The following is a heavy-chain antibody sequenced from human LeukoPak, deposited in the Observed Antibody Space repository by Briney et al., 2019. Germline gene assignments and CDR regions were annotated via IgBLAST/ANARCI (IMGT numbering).Heavy chain of an antibody. CDR3: ARGFYDFWSGDAFDI. D-gene: IGHD3-3*01. CDR2: IDYSGNT. Sequence: SETLSLTCTVSGVSISTYYWTWIRQPPGKGLEWIGNIDYSGNTKYNPSLKSRVTISVDTSKNHFSLKLSSVTAADPAVYYCARGFYDFWSGDAFDIWGQGTMVTVSS. V-gene: IGHV4-59*12. J-gene: IGHJ3*02. CDR1: GVSISTYY.